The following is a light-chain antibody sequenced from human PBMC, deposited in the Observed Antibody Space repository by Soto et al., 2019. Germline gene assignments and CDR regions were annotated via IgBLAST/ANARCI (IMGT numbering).Light chain of an antibody. Sequence: QSALTQPASVSGSPGQSITISCTGTSSDIGADDFVSWYQHHPDKTPKLIIFEVTYRPTGISHRFSASKSGNTASLTISGLEAEDEAFYYRSSYRRTTFPHVVFGGGTKLTVL. CDR3: SSYRRTTFPHVV. CDR1: SSDIGADDF. V-gene: IGLV2-14*01. CDR2: EVT. J-gene: IGLJ2*01.